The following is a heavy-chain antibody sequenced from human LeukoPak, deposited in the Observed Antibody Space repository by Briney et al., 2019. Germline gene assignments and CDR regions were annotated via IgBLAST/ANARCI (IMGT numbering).Heavy chain of an antibody. CDR1: GIVFSNTA. CDR2: IRGGGEHT. Sequence: GGSLRLSCAASGIVFSNTAMNWARQSPGRGLEWVSAIRGGGEHTFYADSVKGRFTISRDNSKNMVYLQMNSLRADDTAIYYCGKDGGQYSSGPEFDPRGQGALVTVSS. V-gene: IGHV3-23*01. CDR3: GKDGGQYSSGPEFDP. J-gene: IGHJ5*02. D-gene: IGHD6-19*01.